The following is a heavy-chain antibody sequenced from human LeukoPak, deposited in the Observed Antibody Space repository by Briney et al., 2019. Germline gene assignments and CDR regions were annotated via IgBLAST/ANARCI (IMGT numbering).Heavy chain of an antibody. Sequence: PGGSLRLSCAASGFTFSGYSMNWVRQAPGKGLEWVSYISSSSSTIYYADSVKGRFTISRDNSKNSLYLQMNSLGAEDTAVYYCAKGSSDRPNYYYYYYMDVWGKGTTVTVS. CDR2: ISSSSSTI. V-gene: IGHV3-48*01. CDR3: AKGSSDRPNYYYYYYMDV. CDR1: GFTFSGYS. J-gene: IGHJ6*03. D-gene: IGHD2-21*02.